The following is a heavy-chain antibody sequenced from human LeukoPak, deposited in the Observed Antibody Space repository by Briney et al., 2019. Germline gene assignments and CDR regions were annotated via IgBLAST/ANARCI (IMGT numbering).Heavy chain of an antibody. D-gene: IGHD3-10*01. Sequence: GWALRLSCAASGFTVSSYAMSGVRQAPGKGLEWVSAISGSGGSTYYADSVKGRFTISRDNSKNTRYLEMNSRRAEDTAVYSCAKVLRHYYGSGITFDYWGQGTLVTVSS. V-gene: IGHV3-23*01. J-gene: IGHJ4*02. CDR1: GFTVSSYA. CDR3: AKVLRHYYGSGITFDY. CDR2: ISGSGGST.